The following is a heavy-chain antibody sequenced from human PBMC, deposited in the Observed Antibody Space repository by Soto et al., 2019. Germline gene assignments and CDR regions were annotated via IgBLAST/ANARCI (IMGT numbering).Heavy chain of an antibody. D-gene: IGHD3-16*01. CDR3: ARGPSDPWGSDHQEDY. CDR1: GYTFTSYA. CDR2: INAGNGNT. Sequence: QVQLVQSGAEEKKPGASVKVSCKASGYTFTSYAMHWVRQAPGQRLEWMGWINAGNGNTKYSQKFQGRVTITRDTPAREAYMELSSLRSEDTAVYYCARGPSDPWGSDHQEDYWGQGTLVTVSS. J-gene: IGHJ4*02. V-gene: IGHV1-3*05.